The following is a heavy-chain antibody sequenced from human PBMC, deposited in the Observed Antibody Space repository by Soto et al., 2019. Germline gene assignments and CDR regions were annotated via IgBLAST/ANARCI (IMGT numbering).Heavy chain of an antibody. CDR2: VNPSGGHT. D-gene: IGHD2-21*02. CDR3: ARGGHVVVVTAALDY. Sequence: QVQLVQSGAEVKKPGASVMVSCEASGDTFTDYYIHWVRQAPGQGLEWMGTVNPSGGHTTYAQHFLGRMTMTRDTSTSILYMELTSLTSEDTAIYYCARGGHVVVVTAALDYWGQRTLVTVSS. J-gene: IGHJ4*02. CDR1: GDTFTDYY. V-gene: IGHV1-46*01.